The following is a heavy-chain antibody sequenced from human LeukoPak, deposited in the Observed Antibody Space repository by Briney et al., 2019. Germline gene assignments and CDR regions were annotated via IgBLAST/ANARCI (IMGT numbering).Heavy chain of an antibody. Sequence: ASVKVSCKVSGYTLTELSIDWVRQAPGKGLEWMGGFDPEDGETIYAQKFQGRVTMTEDTSTDTAYMELSSLRSEDTAVYYCATVPRITMVRGVIWRGFDPWGQGTLVTVSS. D-gene: IGHD3-10*01. J-gene: IGHJ5*02. CDR1: GYTLTELS. CDR3: ATVPRITMVRGVIWRGFDP. CDR2: FDPEDGET. V-gene: IGHV1-24*01.